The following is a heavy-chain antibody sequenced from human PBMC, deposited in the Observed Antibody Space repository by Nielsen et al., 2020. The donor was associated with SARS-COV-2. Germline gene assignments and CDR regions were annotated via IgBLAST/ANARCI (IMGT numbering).Heavy chain of an antibody. V-gene: IGHV3-30-3*01. Sequence: GESLKISCAASGFTFSSYAMHWVRQAPGKGLEWVAVISYDGSNKYYADSVKGRFTISRDNSKNTLYLQMNSLRAEDTAVYYCARSPGGSGYAAVDYWGQGTLVTVSS. CDR3: ARSPGGSGYAAVDY. J-gene: IGHJ4*02. CDR2: ISYDGSNK. D-gene: IGHD3-22*01. CDR1: GFTFSSYA.